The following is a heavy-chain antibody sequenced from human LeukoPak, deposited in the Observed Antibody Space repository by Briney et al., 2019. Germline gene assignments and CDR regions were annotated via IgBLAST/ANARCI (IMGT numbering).Heavy chain of an antibody. CDR1: GFTFSSYG. Sequence: GGSLRLSCAASGFTFSSYGMHWVRQAPGKGLEWVAIISYDGSNKYYADSVKGRFTISRDNSKNTLYLQMNSLRAEDTAVYYCARDRGGDSTAYSDYWGQGTLVTVSS. CDR3: ARDRGGDSTAYSDY. CDR2: ISYDGSNK. D-gene: IGHD3-22*01. V-gene: IGHV3-30*03. J-gene: IGHJ4*02.